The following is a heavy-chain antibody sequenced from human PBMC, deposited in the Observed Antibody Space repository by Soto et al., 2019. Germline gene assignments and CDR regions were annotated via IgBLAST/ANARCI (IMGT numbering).Heavy chain of an antibody. CDR2: IYHSGST. D-gene: IGHD1-26*01. CDR3: AREEGATDFDY. J-gene: IGHJ4*02. Sequence: PSETLSLTCAVSGYSISSGYYWGWIRQPPGKGLEWIGSIYHSGSTYYNPSLKSRVTISVDTSKNQFSLKLSSVTAADTAVYYCAREEGATDFDYWGQGTLVTVSS. V-gene: IGHV4-38-2*02. CDR1: GYSISSGYY.